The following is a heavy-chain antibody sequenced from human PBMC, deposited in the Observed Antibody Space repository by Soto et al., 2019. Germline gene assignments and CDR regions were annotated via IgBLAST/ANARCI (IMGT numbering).Heavy chain of an antibody. J-gene: IGHJ6*02. CDR1: GFTFSSYA. Sequence: EVQLLESGGGLVQPGESLRLSCAASGFTFSSYAMSWVRQAPGKGLEWVSAISGSGGSTYYADSVKGRFTISRDNSKSTLYLQMNSMRAEDTAVYYCAKWGSLNIWYSRSPYYYGMDVWGQGTTVTASS. CDR3: AKWGSLNIWYSRSPYYYGMDV. V-gene: IGHV3-23*01. CDR2: ISGSGGST. D-gene: IGHD6-6*01.